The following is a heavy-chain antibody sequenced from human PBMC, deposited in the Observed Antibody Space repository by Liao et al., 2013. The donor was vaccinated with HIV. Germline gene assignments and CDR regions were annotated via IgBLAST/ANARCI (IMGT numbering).Heavy chain of an antibody. CDR1: GGSLSTYY. V-gene: IGHV4-4*07. J-gene: IGHJ4*02. D-gene: IGHD1-26*01. Sequence: QVQLEESGPGLVKPSETLSLTCSVSGGSLSTYYWSWIRQTAGKGLEWIGRIYPSGSTNYNPSLKTRVTMSVDTSRSQVSLTLRSATAADTAVYYCATGGLHYTGSHTLDSWGQGTLVTVSS. CDR3: ATGGLHYTGSHTLDS. CDR2: IYPSGST.